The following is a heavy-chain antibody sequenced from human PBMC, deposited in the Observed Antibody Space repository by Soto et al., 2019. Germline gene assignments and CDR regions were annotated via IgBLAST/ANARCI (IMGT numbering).Heavy chain of an antibody. V-gene: IGHV3-74*01. J-gene: IGHJ4*02. CDR3: ARVERGITIFGVVIPPFDY. Sequence: LRLSDADSGFPFSIDGMHWFRRAAGQGLVGVSHINSDGNWTTYADSVKGRFTISRDNAKNTLYLQMNSLRAEDTAVYYCARVERGITIFGVVIPPFDYWGQGP. D-gene: IGHD3-3*01. CDR1: GFPFSIDG. CDR2: INSDGNWT.